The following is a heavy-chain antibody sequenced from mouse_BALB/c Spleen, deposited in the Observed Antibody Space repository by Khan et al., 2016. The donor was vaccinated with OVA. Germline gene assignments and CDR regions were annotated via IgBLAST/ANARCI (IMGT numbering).Heavy chain of an antibody. CDR2: IRYDGGN. CDR1: GYSITSGYF. Sequence: EVQLQESGPGLVKPSQSLSLTCSVTGYSITSGYFWNWIRQFPGNRLEWMGYIRYDGGNNYTPSLKNRISISRDTSKNTVFLKLNSVTTEDTATYYWARGGSSGPAWFAYWGQGTLVTVAA. D-gene: IGHD3-1*01. V-gene: IGHV3-6*02. J-gene: IGHJ3*01. CDR3: ARGGSSGPAWFAY.